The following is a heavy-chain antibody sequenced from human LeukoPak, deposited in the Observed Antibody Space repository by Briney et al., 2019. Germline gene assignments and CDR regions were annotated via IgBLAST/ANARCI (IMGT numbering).Heavy chain of an antibody. Sequence: PSETLSLTCTVSGGSISSYYWSWIRQPAGKGPEWIGRIYSSRSIYNPSLKSRVTMSVDTSKNQFSLKLSSVTAADTAVYYCARAAGRDTTSGLDFDYWGQGILVTVSS. CDR3: ARAAGRDTTSGLDFDY. J-gene: IGHJ4*02. CDR1: GGSISSYY. D-gene: IGHD1-26*01. V-gene: IGHV4-4*07. CDR2: IYSSRS.